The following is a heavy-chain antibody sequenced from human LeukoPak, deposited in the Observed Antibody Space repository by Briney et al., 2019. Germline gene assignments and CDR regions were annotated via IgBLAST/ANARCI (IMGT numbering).Heavy chain of an antibody. CDR1: GFTFSTFT. D-gene: IGHD2-15*01. Sequence: PAGTLRLSCAASGFTFSTFTMSWVRKAPAKGLECVSYISTGSAVICYAGYVRGRFTISRDDARNSVSLQMNSLRADDTAVYYCARDVGYCSGGSCYRWFASWGQGTLVTVSS. CDR2: ISTGSAVI. CDR3: ARDVGYCSGGSCYRWFAS. V-gene: IGHV3-48*01. J-gene: IGHJ5*01.